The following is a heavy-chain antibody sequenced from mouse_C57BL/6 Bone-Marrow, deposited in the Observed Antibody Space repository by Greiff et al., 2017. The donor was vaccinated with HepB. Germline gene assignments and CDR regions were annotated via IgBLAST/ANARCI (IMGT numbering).Heavy chain of an antibody. Sequence: VHLVESGPGLVQPSQSLSITCTVSGFSLTSYGVHWVRQSPGKGLEWLGVIWRGGSTDYNAAFMSRLSITKDNSKSQVFFKMNSLQADDTAIYYCAKISDYYGSSYGYAMDYWGQGTSVTVSS. D-gene: IGHD1-1*01. V-gene: IGHV2-5*01. CDR1: GFSLTSYG. CDR2: IWRGGST. CDR3: AKISDYYGSSYGYAMDY. J-gene: IGHJ4*01.